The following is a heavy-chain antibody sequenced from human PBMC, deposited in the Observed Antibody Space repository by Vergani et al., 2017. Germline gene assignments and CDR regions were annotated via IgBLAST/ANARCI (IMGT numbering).Heavy chain of an antibody. V-gene: IGHV1-46*03. Sequence: QVQVVQSGAEVKKSGASVKVSCKTSGYTFSNYYMHWVRQAAGQGLEWMGIINPSGGHTNYAQKFQGRVTMTRETTTSTVYMDLSSLRSEDTAIYYCARGDYGILTGYRYWGQGTLVTVSA. D-gene: IGHD3-9*01. CDR3: ARGDYGILTGYRY. CDR1: GYTFSNYY. CDR2: INPSGGHT. J-gene: IGHJ4*02.